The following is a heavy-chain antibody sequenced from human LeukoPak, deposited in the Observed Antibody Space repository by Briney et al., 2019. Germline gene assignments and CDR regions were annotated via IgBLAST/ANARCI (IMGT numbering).Heavy chain of an antibody. Sequence: GGSLRLSCAASGFTVSSNYMSWVRQAPGKGLEWVAVISYDGSNKYYADSVKGRFTISRDNSKNTLYLQMNSLRAEDTAVYYCVPPHPAGDYFDYWGQGTLVTVSS. CDR1: GFTVSSNY. D-gene: IGHD6-19*01. CDR2: ISYDGSNK. CDR3: VPPHPAGDYFDY. J-gene: IGHJ4*02. V-gene: IGHV3-30-3*01.